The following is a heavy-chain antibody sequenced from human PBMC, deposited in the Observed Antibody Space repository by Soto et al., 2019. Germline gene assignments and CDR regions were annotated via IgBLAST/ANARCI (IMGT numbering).Heavy chain of an antibody. CDR2: INWKSDI. CDR3: AISQDRGGRTTFLY. D-gene: IGHD3-16*01. V-gene: IGHV3-9*01. Sequence: PGGSLRLSCAVSGFTFDDNAMHWVRQAPEKGLEWVSGINWKSDIGYADSVKGRFTISRDNAENSLYLQMNSLRAEETALYYCAISQDRGGRTTFLYWGQGTQVTVSS. J-gene: IGHJ4*02. CDR1: GFTFDDNA.